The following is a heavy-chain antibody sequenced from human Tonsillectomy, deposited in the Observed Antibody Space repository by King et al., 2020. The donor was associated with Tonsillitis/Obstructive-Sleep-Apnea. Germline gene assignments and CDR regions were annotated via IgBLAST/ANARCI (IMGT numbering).Heavy chain of an antibody. Sequence: VQLVESGGGLVQPGGSLRLSCAAYGFTVSSNYMSWVRQAPGKGLEWDSVIYSGGRTYYADSVKGRFSNSRDKSKNTLYLQMNSLRAEDTAVYYCARDPLGYCSGGSCYWGQGTLVTVSS. J-gene: IGHJ4*02. CDR2: IYSGGRT. D-gene: IGHD2-15*01. V-gene: IGHV3-66*01. CDR3: ARDPLGYCSGGSCY. CDR1: GFTVSSNY.